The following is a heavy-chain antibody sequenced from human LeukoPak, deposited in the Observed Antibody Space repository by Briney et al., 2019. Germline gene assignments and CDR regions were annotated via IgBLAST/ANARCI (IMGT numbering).Heavy chain of an antibody. CDR3: ARDSAGTSY. V-gene: IGHV3-7*01. CDR2: VKQDGSEK. CDR1: GLTFSGSW. J-gene: IGHJ4*02. D-gene: IGHD6-19*01. Sequence: GGSLRLSCAASGLTFSGSWMNWVRQAPGKGLEWVANVKQDGSEKYYVDSVKGRFTISRDNAKNSLYLQMNSLRAEDTAVYYCARDSAGTSYWGQGTLVTVSS.